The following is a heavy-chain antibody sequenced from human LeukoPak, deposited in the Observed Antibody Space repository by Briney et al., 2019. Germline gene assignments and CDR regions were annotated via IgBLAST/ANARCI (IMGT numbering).Heavy chain of an antibody. CDR1: GGSFSGYY. CDR2: INHSGST. Sequence: PSETLSLTCAVYGGSFSGYYWSGIRQPPGEGLEWIGEINHSGSTNYNPSLKSRVTISVDTSKNQFSLKLSSVTAADTAVYYCARRIAAAGFGHWGQGTLVTVSS. CDR3: ARRIAAAGFGH. D-gene: IGHD6-13*01. J-gene: IGHJ4*02. V-gene: IGHV4-34*01.